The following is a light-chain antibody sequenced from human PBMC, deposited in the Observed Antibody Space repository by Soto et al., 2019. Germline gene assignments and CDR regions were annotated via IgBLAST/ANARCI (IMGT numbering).Light chain of an antibody. CDR3: QQYRSPPPVT. J-gene: IGKJ5*01. CDR1: QSVSSN. Sequence: ERVMTGGRRTMSVSPGERATLSYRASQSVSSNLAWYQQKPGQAPRLLIYGASSRATGIPDRFSGSGSGTDFTLTISRLEPEDFAVYYCQQYRSPPPVTFAQATPLEL. CDR2: GAS. V-gene: IGKV3-20*01.